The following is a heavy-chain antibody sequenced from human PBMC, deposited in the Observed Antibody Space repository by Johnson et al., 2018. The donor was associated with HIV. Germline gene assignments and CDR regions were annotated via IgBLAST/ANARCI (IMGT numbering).Heavy chain of an antibody. V-gene: IGHV3-7*01. CDR1: GFTFSSYW. J-gene: IGHJ3*02. Sequence: VPLVESGGGLVQPGGSLRLSCAASGFTFSSYWMTWVRQAPGKGLEWVANIKQDGSEKNYLDSVKGRFTISRDNAKNALFLHMNSLRVEDTAVYYCARGNLYYSTDAFDIWGQGTMVTVSS. CDR2: IKQDGSEK. CDR3: ARGNLYYSTDAFDI. D-gene: IGHD3-10*01.